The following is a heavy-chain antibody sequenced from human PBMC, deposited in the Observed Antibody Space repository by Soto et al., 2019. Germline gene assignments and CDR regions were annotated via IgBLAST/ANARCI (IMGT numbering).Heavy chain of an antibody. CDR3: ARGLGEWWYQTYCHDGMDV. CDR1: GGSISSGGYS. J-gene: IGHJ6*02. CDR2: IYHSGST. D-gene: IGHD2-15*01. V-gene: IGHV4-30-2*01. Sequence: QLQLQESGSGLVKPSQTLSLTCAVSGGSISSGGYSWSWIRQPPGKGLEWIGYIYHSGSTYYNPSLKSRVTISVDRSKNQFSLKMSSVTAADTAVYYCARGLGEWWYQTYCHDGMDVWGQGTTVTVSS.